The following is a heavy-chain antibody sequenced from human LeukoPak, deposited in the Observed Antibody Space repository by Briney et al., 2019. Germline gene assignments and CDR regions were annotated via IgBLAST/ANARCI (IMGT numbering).Heavy chain of an antibody. CDR2: IYSGGNT. CDR1: GFTVSTNY. V-gene: IGHV3-66*01. D-gene: IGHD1-7*01. CDR3: AKDREGTTFDN. J-gene: IGHJ4*02. Sequence: PGGSLRLSCSASGFTVSTNYMSWVRQAPGEGLEWVSVIYSGGNTYYADSVKGRFTIPRDNSKNTVYLQMNSQRAEDTAVYYCAKDREGTTFDNWGQGTLVTVSS.